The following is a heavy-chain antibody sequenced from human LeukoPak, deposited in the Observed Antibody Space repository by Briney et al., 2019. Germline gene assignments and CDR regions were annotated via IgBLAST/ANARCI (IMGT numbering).Heavy chain of an antibody. CDR1: GGSFSGYY. Sequence: SETLSLTCAVYGGSFSGYYWSWIRQPPGKGLEWIGYIYYSGSTNYNPSLKSRVTISVDTSKNQFSLKLSSVTAADTAVYYCARLPRITMIVEDYWGQGTLVTVSS. CDR3: ARLPRITMIVEDY. CDR2: IYYSGST. J-gene: IGHJ4*02. V-gene: IGHV4-59*08. D-gene: IGHD3-22*01.